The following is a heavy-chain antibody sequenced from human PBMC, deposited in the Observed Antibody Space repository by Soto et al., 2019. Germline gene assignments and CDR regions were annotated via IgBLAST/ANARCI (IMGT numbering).Heavy chain of an antibody. CDR2: IIPIFGTA. CDR3: ARGYCSSTSCYAPYNWFDP. Sequence: QVPLVQSGAEVKKPGSSVKVSCKASGGTFSSYAISWVRQAPGQGLEWMGGIIPIFGTANYAQKFQGRVTITADESTSTAYMELSSLRSEDTAVYYCARGYCSSTSCYAPYNWFDPWGQGTLVTVSS. J-gene: IGHJ5*02. V-gene: IGHV1-69*01. D-gene: IGHD2-2*01. CDR1: GGTFSSYA.